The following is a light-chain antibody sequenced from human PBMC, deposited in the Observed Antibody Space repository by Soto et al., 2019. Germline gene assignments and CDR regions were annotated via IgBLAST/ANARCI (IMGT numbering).Light chain of an antibody. CDR2: GAS. V-gene: IGKV3-15*01. CDR3: QHYNNWPPWT. CDR1: QSVSSN. J-gene: IGKJ1*01. Sequence: EIVMTQSPATLSVSPGERATLSCRASQSVSSNLAWYQQKPGQAPRLLIYGASTRATGIPARFSGSGSGTEFNLHISNLQSEDFSIYYCQHYNNWPPWTFGQGTKVEIK.